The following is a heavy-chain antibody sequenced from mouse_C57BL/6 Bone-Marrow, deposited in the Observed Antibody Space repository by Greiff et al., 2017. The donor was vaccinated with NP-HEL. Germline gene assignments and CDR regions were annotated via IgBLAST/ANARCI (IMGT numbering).Heavy chain of an antibody. D-gene: IGHD1-1*02. Sequence: EVQLVESGGGLVKPGGSLKLSCAASGFTFSSYAMSWVRQTPEKRLEWVATISDGGSYTYYPDNVKGRFTISRDNAKNNLYLQMSHLKSEDTAMYYCARDMGAGPMDYWGQGTSVTVSS. CDR3: ARDMGAGPMDY. J-gene: IGHJ4*01. V-gene: IGHV5-4*01. CDR1: GFTFSSYA. CDR2: ISDGGSYT.